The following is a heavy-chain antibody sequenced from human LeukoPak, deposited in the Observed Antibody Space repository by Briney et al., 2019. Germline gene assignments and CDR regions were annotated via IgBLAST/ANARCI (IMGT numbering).Heavy chain of an antibody. CDR2: IIPIFGTA. V-gene: IGHV1-69*13. J-gene: IGHJ5*02. CDR1: GGTFSSYA. CDR3: ARDPTSLGYCSSTSCYERWFDP. D-gene: IGHD2-2*01. Sequence: ASVKVSCKASGGTFSSYAISWVRQAPGQGLEWMGGIIPIFGTANYAQKFQGRVTITADESTSTAYMELSSLRSEDTAVYYCARDPTSLGYCSSTSCYERWFDPWGQGTLVTVSS.